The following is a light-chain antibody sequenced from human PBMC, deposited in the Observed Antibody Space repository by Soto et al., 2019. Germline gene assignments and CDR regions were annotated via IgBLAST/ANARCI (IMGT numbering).Light chain of an antibody. Sequence: EIVLTQSPGTLSSSPGERATLSCRASQSVFSSYLAWYQQKPGQAPRLLIYGASARATGIPDRLSGSGSGTDFTLTISRLVPEDFAVDHCQPYGSTPSTFGQGTKVEIK. J-gene: IGKJ2*01. CDR2: GAS. CDR1: QSVFSSY. V-gene: IGKV3-20*01. CDR3: QPYGSTPST.